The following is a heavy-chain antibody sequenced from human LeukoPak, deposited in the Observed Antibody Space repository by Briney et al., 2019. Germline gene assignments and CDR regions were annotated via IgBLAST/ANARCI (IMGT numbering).Heavy chain of an antibody. D-gene: IGHD3-22*01. CDR1: GGSISSYY. Sequence: TSETLSLTCTVSGGSISSYYWSWIRQPPGKGLEWIGYIYYSGSTNYNPSLKSGVSISVDTSKKQFSLKLSSVPAADTAVYYCARLGDTYYYDSSAQGWFDPWGQGTLVTVSS. CDR3: ARLGDTYYYDSSAQGWFDP. J-gene: IGHJ5*02. V-gene: IGHV4-59*08. CDR2: IYYSGST.